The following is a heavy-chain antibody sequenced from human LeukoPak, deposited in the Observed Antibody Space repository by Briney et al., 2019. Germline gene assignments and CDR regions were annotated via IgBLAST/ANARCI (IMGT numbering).Heavy chain of an antibody. CDR3: ARVDGDYGYYYYYMDV. CDR1: GFTFSSYS. CDR2: INWNGGST. V-gene: IGHV3-20*01. J-gene: IGHJ6*03. Sequence: GGSLRLSCAASGFTFSSYSMNWVRQAPGKGLEWVSGINWNGGSTGHADSVKGRFTISRDNAKNSLYLQMNSLRAEDTALYHCARVDGDYGYYYYYMDVWGKGTTVTVSS. D-gene: IGHD4-17*01.